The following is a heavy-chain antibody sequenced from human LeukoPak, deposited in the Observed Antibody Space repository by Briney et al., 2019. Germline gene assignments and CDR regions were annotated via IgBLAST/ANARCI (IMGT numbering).Heavy chain of an antibody. CDR2: IYPGDSDT. D-gene: IGHD1-26*01. CDR1: GYSFTSYW. Sequence: NLGESLKISCKGSGYSFTSYWIGWVRQMPGKGLEWMGIIYPGDSDTRYSPSFQGRVTISADKSISTAYLQWSSLKASDTAMYYCARHAARMGAIVHWGQGTLVTVSS. V-gene: IGHV5-51*01. CDR3: ARHAARMGAIVH. J-gene: IGHJ4*02.